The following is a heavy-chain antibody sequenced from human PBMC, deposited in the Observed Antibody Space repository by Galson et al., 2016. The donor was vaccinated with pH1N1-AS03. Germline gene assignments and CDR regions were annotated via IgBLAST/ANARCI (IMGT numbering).Heavy chain of an antibody. CDR3: ATAGNYFDIRRFDY. V-gene: IGHV1-69*05. CDR1: GLTFSSYA. Sequence: SVKVSCKASGLTFSSYAISWVRQAPGQGLEWMGGVKGVFRTTNYAQKFQGRITITMDQSTGTAYMEVSSLRAEGTAVYYCATAGNYFDIRRFDYWGQGTPVTVFS. CDR2: VKGVFRTT. D-gene: IGHD3-9*01. J-gene: IGHJ4*02.